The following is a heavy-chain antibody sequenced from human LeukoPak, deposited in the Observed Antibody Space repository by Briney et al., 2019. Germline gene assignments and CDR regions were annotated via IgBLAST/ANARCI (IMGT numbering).Heavy chain of an antibody. J-gene: IGHJ4*02. CDR2: VEQDGSEK. CDR1: GFTFSSHW. CDR3: AGVYCGSTNCYRHFGY. Sequence: GGSLRLSCAASGFTFSSHWMSWVRQAPGKGLEWGAHVEQDGSEKYYVDSVKGRFTISRDNAKNSLYLQMNSLRAEDTAVYYCAGVYCGSTNCYRHFGYWGRGTLVTVSS. D-gene: IGHD2-2*01. V-gene: IGHV3-7*04.